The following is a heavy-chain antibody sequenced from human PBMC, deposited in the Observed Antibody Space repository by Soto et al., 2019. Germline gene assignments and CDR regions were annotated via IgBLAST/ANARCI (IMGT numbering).Heavy chain of an antibody. CDR2: IYYSGST. Sequence: SETLSLTCTVSGGSISSYYWSWIRQPPGKGLEWIGYIYYSGSTNYNPSLKSRVTISVDTSKNQFSLKLSSVTAADTAVYYCVRLVPYMDVWGKGTTVTVSS. V-gene: IGHV4-59*08. J-gene: IGHJ6*03. CDR1: GGSISSYY. CDR3: VRLVPYMDV.